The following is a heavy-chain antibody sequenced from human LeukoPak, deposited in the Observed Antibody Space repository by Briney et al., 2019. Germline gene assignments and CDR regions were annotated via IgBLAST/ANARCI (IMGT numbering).Heavy chain of an antibody. J-gene: IGHJ4*02. CDR3: ARHVGGTMIVGPTDY. CDR1: GGSISSSSYY. V-gene: IGHV4-39*01. Sequence: SETLSLTCTVSGGSISSSSYYWGWIRQPPGKGLEWIGSIYYSGSTYYNPSLKSRVTISVDTSKNQFSLKLSFVTAADTAVYYCARHVGGTMIVGPTDYWGQGTLVTVSS. D-gene: IGHD3-22*01. CDR2: IYYSGST.